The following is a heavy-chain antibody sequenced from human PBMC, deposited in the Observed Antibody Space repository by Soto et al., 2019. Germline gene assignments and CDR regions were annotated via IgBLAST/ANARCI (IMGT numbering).Heavy chain of an antibody. CDR2: ISPYDDNT. CDR3: ARGGYYDSSGSRNYHYYGMDA. Sequence: QVQLVQSGTEVKKPGASVKVSCKASGYTFTSYGIIWVRQAPGQGLEWMGWISPYDDNTTYAQNLQGRVTMTTDTSTRTAYMELRSLRSDDTAVYYCARGGYYDSSGSRNYHYYGMDAWGQGTTVTVS. V-gene: IGHV1-18*01. D-gene: IGHD3-22*01. J-gene: IGHJ6*02. CDR1: GYTFTSYG.